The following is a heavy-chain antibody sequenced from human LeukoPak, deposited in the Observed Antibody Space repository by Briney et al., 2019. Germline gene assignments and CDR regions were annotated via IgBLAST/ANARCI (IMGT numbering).Heavy chain of an antibody. J-gene: IGHJ6*03. D-gene: IGHD2/OR15-2a*01. Sequence: GGSLRLSCAASGFTFRSYGMLWVRQAPGKGLEWVAFIRYDGSNKYYADSVKGRFTISRDNSKNTLYLQMNSLRAEDTAVYYCAKSSSPYYDYMDVWGKGTTVTVSS. V-gene: IGHV3-30*02. CDR2: IRYDGSNK. CDR1: GFTFRSYG. CDR3: AKSSSPYYDYMDV.